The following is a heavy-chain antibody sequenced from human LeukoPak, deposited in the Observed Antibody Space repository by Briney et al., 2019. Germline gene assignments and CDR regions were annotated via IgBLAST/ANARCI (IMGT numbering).Heavy chain of an antibody. J-gene: IGHJ1*01. V-gene: IGHV1-18*01. D-gene: IGHD5-12*01. Sequence: ASVKVACNISGYTFTSLGVSWVRQAPGQGLEWMGGISPYNGHTNYAQTFQGRVTLTTNASTSTAYLDLRSLRSDDTAVYYCTRDLRNSGFDYWGQGTPLTVSS. CDR3: TRDLRNSGFDY. CDR1: GYTFTSLG. CDR2: ISPYNGHT.